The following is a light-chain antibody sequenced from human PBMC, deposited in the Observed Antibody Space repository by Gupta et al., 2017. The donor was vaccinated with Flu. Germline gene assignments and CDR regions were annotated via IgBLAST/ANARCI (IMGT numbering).Light chain of an antibody. CDR3: YATGDNNWV. Sequence: YPGKTARITCTGDVLPRNYVRWFQQKPGQDPLLLIYRDERRPSGVPDRFSGSTSGTTVTLTISGVQIEDDADYFCYATGDNNWVFGGGTKLTVL. V-gene: IGLV3-27*01. CDR2: RDE. J-gene: IGLJ3*02. CDR1: VLPRNY.